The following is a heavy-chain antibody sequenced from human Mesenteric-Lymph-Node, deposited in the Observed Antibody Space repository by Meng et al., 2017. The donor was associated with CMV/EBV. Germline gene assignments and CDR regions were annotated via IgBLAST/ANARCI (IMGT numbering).Heavy chain of an antibody. CDR3: ARENRLQSNYYFDY. CDR2: IYYSGST. J-gene: IGHJ4*02. Sequence: VSGGSVSSGSYYWSWIRQPPGKGLEWIGYIYYSGSTNYNPSLKSRVTISVDTSKNQFSLKLSSVTAADTAVYYCARENRLQSNYYFDYWGQGTLVTVS. D-gene: IGHD5-24*01. CDR1: GGSVSSGSYY. V-gene: IGHV4-61*01.